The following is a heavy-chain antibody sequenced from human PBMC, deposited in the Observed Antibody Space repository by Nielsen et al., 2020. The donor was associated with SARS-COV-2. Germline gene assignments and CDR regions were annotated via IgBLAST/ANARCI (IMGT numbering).Heavy chain of an antibody. CDR3: AREPVRILTGDYGMDV. CDR1: GFTFSSYA. CDR2: ISYDGSNK. D-gene: IGHD3-9*01. Sequence: GESLKISCAASGFTFSSYAMHWVRQAPGKGLEWVAVISYDGSNKYYADSVKGRFTISRDNSKNTLYLQMNSLRAEDTAVYYCAREPVRILTGDYGMDVWGQGTTVTVSS. J-gene: IGHJ6*02. V-gene: IGHV3-30-3*01.